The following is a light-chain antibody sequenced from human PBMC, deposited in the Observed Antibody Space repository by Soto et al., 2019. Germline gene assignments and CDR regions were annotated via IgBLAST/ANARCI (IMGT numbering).Light chain of an antibody. V-gene: IGKV1-5*01. J-gene: IGKJ2*01. CDR3: QQYDSYPYT. CDR1: LSISSW. CDR2: DAT. Sequence: DIQMTQSPSTLYASVGDRATITCRASLSISSWLAWYQQKPGSTPKLLIYDATILESGVQSRFSGTESGTQFTLTVSSLQHYDFAANDCQQYDSYPYTFGQGTKLEMK.